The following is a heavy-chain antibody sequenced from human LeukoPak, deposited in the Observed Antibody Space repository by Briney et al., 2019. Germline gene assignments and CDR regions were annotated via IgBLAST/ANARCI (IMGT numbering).Heavy chain of an antibody. D-gene: IGHD3-10*01. CDR3: ARDNYYCSGRRNLYYYYGMDV. Sequence: GGSLRLSCAASGFTFSDYYMSWIRQAPGKGLEWVSYISSSGSYTNYADSVKGRFTISRDNAKNSLYLQMNSLRAEDTAVYYCARDNYYCSGRRNLYYYYGMDVWGQGTTVTVSS. V-gene: IGHV3-11*05. J-gene: IGHJ6*02. CDR2: ISSSGSYT. CDR1: GFTFSDYY.